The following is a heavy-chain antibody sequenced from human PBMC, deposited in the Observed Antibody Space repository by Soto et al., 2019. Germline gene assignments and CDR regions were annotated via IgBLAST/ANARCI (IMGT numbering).Heavy chain of an antibody. CDR1: GYTFTGYY. CDR3: ARDLYYYDSSFSFDY. D-gene: IGHD3-22*01. J-gene: IGHJ4*02. Sequence: ASVKVSCKAFGYTFTGYYMHWVRQAPGQGLEWMGWINPNSGGTNYAQKFQGRVTMTRDTSISTAYMELSRLRSDDTAVYYCARDLYYYDSSFSFDYWGQGTLVTVSS. V-gene: IGHV1-2*02. CDR2: INPNSGGT.